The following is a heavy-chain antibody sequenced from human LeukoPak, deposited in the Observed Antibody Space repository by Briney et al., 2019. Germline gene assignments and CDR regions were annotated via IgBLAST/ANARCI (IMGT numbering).Heavy chain of an antibody. CDR3: ARQHWYSSQYNWFDP. D-gene: IGHD6-13*01. Sequence: SEALSLTCTVSGGSISGSSYYWGWIRQPPGKGLEWIGSIYYSGSTYYNPSLKSRVTISVDTSKNQFSLKLSSVTAADTAVYYCARQHWYSSQYNWFDPWGQGTLVTVSS. V-gene: IGHV4-39*01. CDR2: IYYSGST. CDR1: GGSISGSSYY. J-gene: IGHJ5*02.